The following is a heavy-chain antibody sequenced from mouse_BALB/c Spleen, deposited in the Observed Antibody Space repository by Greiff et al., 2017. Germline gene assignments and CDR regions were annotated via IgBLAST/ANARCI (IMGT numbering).Heavy chain of an antibody. CDR1: GYTFTDYA. CDR2: ISTYYGDA. J-gene: IGHJ4*01. D-gene: IGHD2-12*01. Sequence: VQLQQSGAELVRPGVSVKIPCKGSGYTFTDYAMHWVKQSHAKSLEWIGVISTYYGDASYNQKFKGKATMTVDKSSSTAYMELARLTSEDSAIYYCARYRAAMDYWGQGTSVTVSS. V-gene: IGHV1S137*01. CDR3: ARYRAAMDY.